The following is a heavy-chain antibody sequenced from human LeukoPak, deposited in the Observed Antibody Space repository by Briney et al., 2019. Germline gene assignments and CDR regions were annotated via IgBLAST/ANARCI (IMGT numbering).Heavy chain of an antibody. V-gene: IGHV4-34*01. CDR1: GWSFNDYY. CDR3: ARGQVPAARGYNWFDP. CDR2: INARGDT. J-gene: IGHJ5*02. Sequence: NPSETLSLTCAVYGWSFNDYYWNWVRQPPGKGLEWIGEINARGDTNYNPSLKSRVTISVDSSKNQFSLTLTSMIAADTAIYYCARGQVPAARGYNWFDPWGQGTLVTVSS. D-gene: IGHD2-2*01.